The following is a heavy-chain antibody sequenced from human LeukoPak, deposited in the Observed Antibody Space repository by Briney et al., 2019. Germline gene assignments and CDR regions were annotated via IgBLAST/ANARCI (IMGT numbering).Heavy chain of an antibody. CDR2: IYYSGST. CDR1: GGSISSSSYY. V-gene: IGHV4-39*07. Sequence: PSETLSLTCTVSGGSISSSSYYWGWIRQPPGKGLEWIGSIYYSGSTYYNPSLKSRVTISVDTSKNQFSLRLSSVTAADTAVYYCARDSRRDGYKLDYWGQGTLVTVSS. D-gene: IGHD5-24*01. CDR3: ARDSRRDGYKLDY. J-gene: IGHJ4*02.